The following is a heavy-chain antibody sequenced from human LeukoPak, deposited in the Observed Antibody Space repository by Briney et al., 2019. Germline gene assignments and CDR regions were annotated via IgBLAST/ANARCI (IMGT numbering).Heavy chain of an antibody. CDR3: ARGPDYSNYVDY. CDR2: ISTSGST. J-gene: IGHJ4*02. Sequence: SQTLSLTCTVSGGSISSGSYYWNWIRQPAGKGLEWIGRISTSGSTKYNPPLKSRVTIPVDTSKNQFSLKLSSVTAADTAVYYCARGPDYSNYVDYWGQGTLVTVSS. V-gene: IGHV4-61*02. D-gene: IGHD4-11*01. CDR1: GGSISSGSYY.